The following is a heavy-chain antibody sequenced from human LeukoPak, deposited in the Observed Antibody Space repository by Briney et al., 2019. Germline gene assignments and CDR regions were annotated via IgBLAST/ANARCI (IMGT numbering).Heavy chain of an antibody. CDR1: GGSLSGYY. CDR2: INHSGDT. V-gene: IGHV4-34*01. CDR3: ARGPYSTVTAFAWFDP. D-gene: IGHD4-17*01. J-gene: IGHJ5*02. Sequence: SETLSLTCAVYGGSLSGYYWSWIRQSPGKGLEWIRQINHSGDTNYNPSLKSRVTISVDTSKNHFSLSLNSVIAADTAMYYCARGPYSTVTAFAWFDPWGQGTLVIVSS.